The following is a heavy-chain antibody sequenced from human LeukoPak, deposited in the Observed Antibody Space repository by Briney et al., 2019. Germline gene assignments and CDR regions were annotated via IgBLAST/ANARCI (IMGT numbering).Heavy chain of an antibody. D-gene: IGHD6-13*01. V-gene: IGHV1-2*07. Sequence: ASVKVSCKASGYTFTGHYLHWVQQAPGQGLQWMGWINPNSGGTNYAYKFQGRITMTRDTSISTAYMELSSLKSDDAAVYYCARGSTLATPGGVPNDYWGQGTLVTVSS. J-gene: IGHJ4*02. CDR1: GYTFTGHY. CDR2: INPNSGGT. CDR3: ARGSTLATPGGVPNDY.